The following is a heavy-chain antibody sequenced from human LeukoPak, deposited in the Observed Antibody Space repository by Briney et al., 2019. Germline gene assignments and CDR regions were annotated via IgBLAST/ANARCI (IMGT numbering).Heavy chain of an antibody. CDR1: GYTFTGYY. CDR3: ARARRPGPRDIVVVPAAGGWFDP. J-gene: IGHJ5*02. D-gene: IGHD2-2*01. Sequence: ASVKVSCKASGYTFTGYYMHWVRQAPGQGLEWMGWINPNSGGTNYAQKFQGRVTMTRDTPISTAYMELSRLRSDDTAVYYCARARRPGPRDIVVVPAAGGWFDPWGQGTLVTVSS. V-gene: IGHV1-2*02. CDR2: INPNSGGT.